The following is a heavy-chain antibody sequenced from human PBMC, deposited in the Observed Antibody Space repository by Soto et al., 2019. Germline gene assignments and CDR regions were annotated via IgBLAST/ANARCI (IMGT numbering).Heavy chain of an antibody. V-gene: IGHV3-30*03. Sequence: QVQLVESGGGVVQPGRSLRLSCAASGFTFSNYGVNWVRQPLGKGLEWVAVISNDGSTQYYADSVKGRFTISRDNSKNTLSLQMNSLRAEDTDVYYCHLDESGDFWGQGTLVPVSS. CDR2: ISNDGSTQ. CDR3: HLDESGDF. D-gene: IGHD1-1*01. J-gene: IGHJ4*02. CDR1: GFTFSNYG.